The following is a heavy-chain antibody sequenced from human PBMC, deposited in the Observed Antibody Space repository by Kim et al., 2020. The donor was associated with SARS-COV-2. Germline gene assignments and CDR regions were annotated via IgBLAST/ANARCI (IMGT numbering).Heavy chain of an antibody. CDR3: ARERGVRIWFGDENWFDP. CDR2: ISSSGSTI. J-gene: IGHJ5*02. CDR1: GFTFSDYY. D-gene: IGHD3-10*01. V-gene: IGHV3-11*04. Sequence: GGSLRLSCAASGFTFSDYYMSWIRQAPGKGLEWVSYISSSGSTIYYADSVKGRFTISRDNAKNSLYLQMNSLRAEDTAVYYCARERGVRIWFGDENWFDPWGQGTLVTVSS.